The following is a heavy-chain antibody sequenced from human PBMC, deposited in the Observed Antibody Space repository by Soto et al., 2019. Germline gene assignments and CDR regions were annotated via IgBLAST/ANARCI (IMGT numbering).Heavy chain of an antibody. V-gene: IGHV3-7*03. CDR2: IQQDGSEK. CDR1: GFTFTSYS. Sequence: PGGSLRLSCAVSGFTFTSYSMSWVRQAPGEGLEWVANIQQDGSEKYYVDSVKGRFTISRDNAKNSLYLQMNSLRAEDTAVYYCARDLPGYCNTTDCYRYFDYWGQGTLVTVSS. J-gene: IGHJ4*02. D-gene: IGHD2-2*01. CDR3: ARDLPGYCNTTDCYRYFDY.